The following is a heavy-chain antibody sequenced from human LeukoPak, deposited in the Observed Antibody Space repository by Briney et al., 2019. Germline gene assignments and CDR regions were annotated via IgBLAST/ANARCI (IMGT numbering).Heavy chain of an antibody. CDR2: ISSSSSYI. D-gene: IGHD3-3*01. CDR3: ARGEPFWSGPGEDGMDV. Sequence: PGGSLRLSCAASGFTFSSYSMNWVRQAPGKGLEWVSSISSSSSYIYYADSVKGRFTISRDNAKNSLYLQMNSLRAGDTAVYYCARGEPFWSGPGEDGMDVWGQGTTVTVSS. J-gene: IGHJ6*02. CDR1: GFTFSSYS. V-gene: IGHV3-21*01.